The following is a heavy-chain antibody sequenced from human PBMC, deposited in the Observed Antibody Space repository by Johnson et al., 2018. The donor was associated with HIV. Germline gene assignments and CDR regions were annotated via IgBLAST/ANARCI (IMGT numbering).Heavy chain of an antibody. CDR3: ARAGSSSAFDI. Sequence: VQLVESGGGLVQPGGSLRLSCAASGFTFDDYAMHWVRQAPGKGLEWVSGISWNSGSTIYYAASVKGRFTISRDNAKNSLCLQMNSLRAEDTAVYYCARAGSSSAFDIWGQGTLVTVSS. CDR1: GFTFDDYA. V-gene: IGHV3-9*01. J-gene: IGHJ3*02. CDR2: ISWNSGSTI. D-gene: IGHD1-26*01.